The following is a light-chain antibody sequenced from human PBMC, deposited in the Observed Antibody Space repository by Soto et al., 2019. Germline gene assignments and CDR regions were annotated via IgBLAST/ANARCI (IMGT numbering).Light chain of an antibody. Sequence: EIVMTQSPDTLSVSLGERATLSCRASQSVSSNLAWYQQKPGQVPRLLIYGASTRATGVPARFSGSGSGTEFTLTISSLQSEDFAVYYCQHYNNWPPWTFGQGTKVDIK. V-gene: IGKV3-15*01. CDR3: QHYNNWPPWT. CDR2: GAS. CDR1: QSVSSN. J-gene: IGKJ1*01.